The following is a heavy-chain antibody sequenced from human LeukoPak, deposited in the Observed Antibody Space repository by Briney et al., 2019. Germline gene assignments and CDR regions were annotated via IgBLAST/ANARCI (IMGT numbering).Heavy chain of an antibody. CDR2: IYYAGDT. Sequence: PSETLSLTCSVSGASMTTTYWSWVRQPPGKGLEVIGYIYYAGDTKHNPSLRSRVTLSLDTSKNQFSLELRSVTAADTAVYYCVRTARAFDYWGQGILVTVSS. CDR1: GASMTTTY. CDR3: VRTARAFDY. V-gene: IGHV4-59*13. J-gene: IGHJ4*02. D-gene: IGHD3-10*01.